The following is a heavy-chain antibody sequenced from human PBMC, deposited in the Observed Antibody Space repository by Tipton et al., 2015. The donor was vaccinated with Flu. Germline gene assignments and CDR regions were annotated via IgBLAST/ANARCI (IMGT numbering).Heavy chain of an antibody. J-gene: IGHJ4*02. Sequence: QLVQSGGDLVQPGGSLRLSCAASGFTFTDYWMHWVRQAPGRGLEWVANIGQDGSKMYYVDSVKGRFTISRDNAKNSLYLQMNGLRAEDTAVYYCARAIGAASSHWGQGTLVTVSS. CDR3: ARAIGAASSH. CDR2: IGQDGSKM. D-gene: IGHD4/OR15-4a*01. CDR1: GFTFTDYW. V-gene: IGHV3-7*01.